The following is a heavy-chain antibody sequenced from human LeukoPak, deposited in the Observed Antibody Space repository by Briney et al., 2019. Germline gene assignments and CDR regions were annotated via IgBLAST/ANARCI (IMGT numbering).Heavy chain of an antibody. J-gene: IGHJ4*02. CDR2: IYYSGST. D-gene: IGHD3-10*01. CDR3: ARRMAYYYGSGPFDY. Sequence: PSETLSLTCTVSGGSTSSSSYYWGWIRQPPGKGLEWIGSIYYSGSTYYNPSLKSRVTISVDASKNQFSLKLSSVTAADTAVYYCARRMAYYYGSGPFDYWGQGTLVTVSS. CDR1: GGSTSSSSYY. V-gene: IGHV4-39*01.